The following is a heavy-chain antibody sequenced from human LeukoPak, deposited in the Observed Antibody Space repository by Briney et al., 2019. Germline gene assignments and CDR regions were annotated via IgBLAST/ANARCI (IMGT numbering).Heavy chain of an antibody. CDR2: IRYDGSNK. CDR3: AKSGSGSYYGPLGDY. Sequence: GGSLRLSCAASGFTFSSYGMHWVRQAPGKGLEWVAFIRYDGSNKYCADSVKGRFTISRDNSKNTLYLQMNSLRAEDTAVYYCAKSGSGSYYGPLGDYWGQGTLVTVSS. V-gene: IGHV3-30*02. CDR1: GFTFSSYG. D-gene: IGHD3-10*01. J-gene: IGHJ4*02.